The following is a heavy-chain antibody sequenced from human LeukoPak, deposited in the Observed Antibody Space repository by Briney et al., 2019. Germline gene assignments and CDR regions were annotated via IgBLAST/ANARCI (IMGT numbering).Heavy chain of an antibody. V-gene: IGHV4-59*02. CDR3: ARVRLSGTYLDAFDI. CDR1: GGSVSSYY. J-gene: IGHJ3*02. Sequence: SGTLSLTCTVSGGSVSSYYWSWIRQPPGKGLEWIGYIYYSGSTNYNPSLKSRVTISVDTSKNQFSLKLNSITTAETAVYYCARVRLSGTYLDAFDIWDQGTMVTVSS. D-gene: IGHD1-26*01. CDR2: IYYSGST.